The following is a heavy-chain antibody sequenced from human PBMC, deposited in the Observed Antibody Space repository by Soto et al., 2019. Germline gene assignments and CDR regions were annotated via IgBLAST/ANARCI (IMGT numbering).Heavy chain of an antibody. J-gene: IGHJ4*02. Sequence: QVQLVQSGAEVKKPGSSVKVSCKASGGTFSSYTISWVRQAPGQGLEWMGRIIPILGIANYAQKFQGRVTITADKSTSTAYMELSSLRSEDTAVYYCARGGGDHGEIDYWGQGTLVTVSS. CDR1: GGTFSSYT. V-gene: IGHV1-69*02. CDR3: ARGGGDHGEIDY. CDR2: IIPILGIA. D-gene: IGHD2-21*02.